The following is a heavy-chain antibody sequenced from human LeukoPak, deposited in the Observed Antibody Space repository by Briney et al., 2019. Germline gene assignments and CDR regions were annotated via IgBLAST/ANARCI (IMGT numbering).Heavy chain of an antibody. D-gene: IGHD4-17*01. Sequence: GGSLRLSCAASGFTFSSYEMNWVRQAPGKGLEWVSYISSSGSTIYYADSVKGRFTISRDNAKNSLYLQMNSLRAEDTAVYYCARGPSLRTYYFDYWGQGTLVTVSS. CDR1: GFTFSSYE. J-gene: IGHJ4*02. CDR2: ISSSGSTI. CDR3: ARGPSLRTYYFDY. V-gene: IGHV3-48*03.